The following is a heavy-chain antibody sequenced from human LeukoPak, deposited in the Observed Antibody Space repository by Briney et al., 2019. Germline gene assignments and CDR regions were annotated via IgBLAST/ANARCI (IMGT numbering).Heavy chain of an antibody. CDR3: ARLTTSSRGKGY. Sequence: SETLSLTCTVSGGSISSSDYYWGWIRKPPGKGLEWIGSIHYSGRTYYNPSLKSRVTISKDTSKNQSSLKLSSVTAADTAVYYCARLTTSSRGKGYWGQGTLVTVSS. CDR1: GGSISSSDYY. V-gene: IGHV4-39*01. D-gene: IGHD6-13*01. CDR2: IHYSGRT. J-gene: IGHJ4*02.